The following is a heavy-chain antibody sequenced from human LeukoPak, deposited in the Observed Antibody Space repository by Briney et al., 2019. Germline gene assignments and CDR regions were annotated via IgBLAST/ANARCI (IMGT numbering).Heavy chain of an antibody. Sequence: PGGSLRLSCAASGFTFSSYSMNWVRQAPGKGLEWVSSISSSSSYIYYADSVKGRFTISRDYAKDSLYPKMNSLSRGDTAVYSGARDLREQWLVLSWFDPWGQGTLVTVSS. CDR3: ARDLREQWLVLSWFDP. D-gene: IGHD6-19*01. V-gene: IGHV3-21*04. CDR2: ISSSSSYI. CDR1: GFTFSSYS. J-gene: IGHJ5*02.